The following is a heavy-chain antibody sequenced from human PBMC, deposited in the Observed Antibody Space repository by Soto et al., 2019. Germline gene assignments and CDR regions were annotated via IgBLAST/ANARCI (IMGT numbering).Heavy chain of an antibody. V-gene: IGHV5-51*01. CDR2: IYPGDSDT. D-gene: IGHD2-15*01. CDR1: GYSFTSYW. Sequence: CKGSGYSFTSYWIGWVRQMPGKGLEWMGIIYPGDSDTRYSPSFQGQVTISADKSISTAYLQWSSLKASDTAMYYCARQLEVEGGYCSGGSCYSGYYYGMDVWGQGTTVTVS. J-gene: IGHJ6*02. CDR3: ARQLEVEGGYCSGGSCYSGYYYGMDV.